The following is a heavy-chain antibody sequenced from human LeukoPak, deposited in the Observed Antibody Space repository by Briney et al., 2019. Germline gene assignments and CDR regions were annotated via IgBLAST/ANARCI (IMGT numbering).Heavy chain of an antibody. Sequence: GRSLRLSCAASGFPFDDKAMHWVRQAPGECLGWVAGISRNSDSTGYADSVKGRFTISRDNAKNSLYLQMNSLRAEDMALYYCVKDIGSGSYRYGGYFDYWGQGTLVTVSS. D-gene: IGHD1-26*01. CDR1: GFPFDDKA. CDR3: VKDIGSGSYRYGGYFDY. J-gene: IGHJ4*02. V-gene: IGHV3-9*03. CDR2: ISRNSDST.